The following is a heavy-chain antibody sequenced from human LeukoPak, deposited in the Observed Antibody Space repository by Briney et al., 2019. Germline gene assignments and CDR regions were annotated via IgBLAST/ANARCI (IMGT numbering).Heavy chain of an antibody. Sequence: SETLSLTCAVSGGSISSYYWSWIRQPPGKGLEWIGYIYYSGSTNYNPSLKSRVTISVDTSKNQFSLKLSSVTAADTAVYYCARAGLGYCSGGSCFMNWFDPWGQGTLVTVSS. D-gene: IGHD2-15*01. CDR1: GGSISSYY. CDR2: IYYSGST. J-gene: IGHJ5*02. CDR3: ARAGLGYCSGGSCFMNWFDP. V-gene: IGHV4-59*01.